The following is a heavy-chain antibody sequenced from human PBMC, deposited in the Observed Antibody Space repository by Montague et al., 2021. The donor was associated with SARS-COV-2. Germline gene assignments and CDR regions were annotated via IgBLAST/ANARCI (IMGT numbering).Heavy chain of an antibody. CDR3: ARGWFSPMLVVVIRGPFDY. J-gene: IGHJ4*02. CDR2: IYYSGST. Sequence: SETLSLTCTVSGGSISSSSYYWGWIRQPPGKGLEWFGTIYYSGSTXYNPSLKGRVTISVDTSKNQFSLKLSSVTAADTAVYYCARGWFSPMLVVVIRGPFDYWGQGALVTVSS. D-gene: IGHD3-22*01. CDR1: GGSISSSSYY. V-gene: IGHV4-39*07.